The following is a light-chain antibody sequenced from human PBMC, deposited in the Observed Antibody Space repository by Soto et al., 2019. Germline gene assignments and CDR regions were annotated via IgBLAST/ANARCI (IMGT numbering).Light chain of an antibody. CDR2: EVS. Sequence: QSVLTQPASVSGSPGQSITISCTGTSSDVGGYNYVSWYQQHPGKAPKLMIYEVSNRPSGVSNRFSGSKFGNTASLTISGLQAEDEADYYCSSHTSSSTHVVFGGGTKLTVL. CDR3: SSHTSSSTHVV. V-gene: IGLV2-14*01. CDR1: SSDVGGYNY. J-gene: IGLJ2*01.